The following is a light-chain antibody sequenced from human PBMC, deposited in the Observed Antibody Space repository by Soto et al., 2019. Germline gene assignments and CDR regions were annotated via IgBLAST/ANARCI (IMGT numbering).Light chain of an antibody. Sequence: EIVMTQSPATLSVSPGERATLSCRASQSVSSNLAWYQQKPGQAPRLLIYGASTRATGTPARFSGSGSGTEFTLTISSLQSEDLAVYYCQQHNNWPPWTFGQGTKVDIK. J-gene: IGKJ1*01. CDR2: GAS. CDR3: QQHNNWPPWT. V-gene: IGKV3-15*01. CDR1: QSVSSN.